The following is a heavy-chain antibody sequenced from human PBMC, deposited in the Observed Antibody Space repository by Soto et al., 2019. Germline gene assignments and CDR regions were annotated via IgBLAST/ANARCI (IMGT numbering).Heavy chain of an antibody. D-gene: IGHD1-1*01. V-gene: IGHV1-8*01. CDR3: ARAWGTPRDY. CDR1: GYTFTSYD. J-gene: IGHJ4*02. Sequence: QVQLVQSGAEVKKPGASVKVSCKAFGYTFTSYDINWVRQATGQGLEWMGWMNANSGNTGYAQKFQGRVTMTRNTSISTVYMELSSRRSEDTSVYYCARAWGTPRDYWGQGTVVTVSS. CDR2: MNANSGNT.